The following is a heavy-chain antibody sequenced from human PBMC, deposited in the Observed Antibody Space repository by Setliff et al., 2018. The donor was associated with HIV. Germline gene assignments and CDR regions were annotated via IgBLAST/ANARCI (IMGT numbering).Heavy chain of an antibody. D-gene: IGHD2-2*01. CDR2: ISSGGSSI. V-gene: IGHV3-48*03. CDR3: ARERVGLHY. J-gene: IGHJ4*02. CDR1: GFTFSSYE. Sequence: GGSLRLSCAASGFTFSSYEMNWVRQAPGKGLEWVSYISSGGSSIYYADSVKGRFTISRDNAENSLYLQMNSLRAEDTAVYYCARERVGLHYWGQGTLVTVSS.